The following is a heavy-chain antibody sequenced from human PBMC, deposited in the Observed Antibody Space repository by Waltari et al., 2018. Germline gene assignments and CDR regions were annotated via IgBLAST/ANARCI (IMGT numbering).Heavy chain of an antibody. J-gene: IGHJ3*02. CDR1: GITFSASS. CDR3: TRSGTTTVAFDI. D-gene: IGHD1-1*01. Sequence: EVQLVDSGGDLVQPGGSLNLSCAASGITFSASSIPWVRQAPGKGLEWVGRIRSEANSYATAFAASVNGRFTIFRDDSKKTAYLQMNTLMSEDTALYYCTRSGTTTVAFDIWGQGTMVTVSS. V-gene: IGHV3-73*01. CDR2: IRSEANSYAT.